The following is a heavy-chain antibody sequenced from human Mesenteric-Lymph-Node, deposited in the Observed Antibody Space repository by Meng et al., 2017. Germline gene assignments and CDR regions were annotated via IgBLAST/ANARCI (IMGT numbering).Heavy chain of an antibody. CDR2: IIPIFGTA. Sequence: SVNVSCKASVGTFSSYSISWVRQAPGQGLEWMGGIIPIFGTANYAQKFQGRVTITADESTSTAYMELSSLRSEDTAVYYCARDRRPAGYSSGWDNWYFDLWGRGTLVTVSS. CDR3: ARDRRPAGYSSGWDNWYFDL. J-gene: IGHJ2*01. V-gene: IGHV1-69*13. D-gene: IGHD6-19*01. CDR1: VGTFSSYS.